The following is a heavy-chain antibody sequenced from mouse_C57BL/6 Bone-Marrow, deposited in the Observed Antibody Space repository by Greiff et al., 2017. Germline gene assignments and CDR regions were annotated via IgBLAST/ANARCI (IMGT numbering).Heavy chain of an antibody. CDR1: GFNFKADY. Sequence: VQLQQSGAELVRPGASVKLSCTASGFNFKADYMHWVKQRPEQGLEWIGGIDPENGDTEYAARFQGKSTITVDTSANTAYLQLSSLTSEDTAVYYWTRIAYWGQGTLVTVSA. CDR2: IDPENGDT. CDR3: TRIAY. J-gene: IGHJ3*01. V-gene: IGHV14-4*01.